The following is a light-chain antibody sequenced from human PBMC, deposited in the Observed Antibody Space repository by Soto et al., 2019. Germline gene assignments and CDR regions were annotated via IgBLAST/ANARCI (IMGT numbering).Light chain of an antibody. CDR2: GIS. V-gene: IGKV3-20*01. Sequence: EIVLTQSPGTLSLSPGERATLSCRASQSVSSTYLAWYQQKPGQAPRLLIYGISSRATGIPDRLSGSGSGTDFTLTISRLEPDDFAVYYCQQYGRSRTFGQGTKVEIK. CDR3: QQYGRSRT. J-gene: IGKJ1*01. CDR1: QSVSSTY.